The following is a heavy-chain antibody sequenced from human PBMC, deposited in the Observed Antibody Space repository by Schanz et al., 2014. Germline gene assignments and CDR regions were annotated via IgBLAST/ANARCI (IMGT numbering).Heavy chain of an antibody. CDR2: ISNDGSIK. V-gene: IGHV3-30*14. Sequence: QVQMVESGGGVVQPGRSLRLSCAAYGFTLSSYAMHWVRQAPGKGLEWVAVISNDGSIKYYADSVRGRFTISRDRFQNTLYLRMSSLRAEDTAVYYCARPRFDYGEVDYWGQGTLVTVSS. J-gene: IGHJ4*02. D-gene: IGHD4-17*01. CDR1: GFTLSSYA. CDR3: ARPRFDYGEVDY.